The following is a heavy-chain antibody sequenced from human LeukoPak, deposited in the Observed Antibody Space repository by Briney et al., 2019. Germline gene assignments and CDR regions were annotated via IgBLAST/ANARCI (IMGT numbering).Heavy chain of an antibody. Sequence: ASVKVSCKASGYTFTSYYMHWVRQAPGQGLEWMGIINPSGGSTTYAQRFQGRVTMTRDTSTSTVYMELSSLRSDDTAVYYCARTAARRFDYWGQGTLVTVSS. CDR2: INPSGGST. CDR3: ARTAARRFDY. J-gene: IGHJ4*02. D-gene: IGHD6-6*01. V-gene: IGHV1-46*01. CDR1: GYTFTSYY.